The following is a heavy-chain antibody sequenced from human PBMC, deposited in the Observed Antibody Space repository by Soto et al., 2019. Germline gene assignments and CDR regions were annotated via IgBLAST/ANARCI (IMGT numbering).Heavy chain of an antibody. D-gene: IGHD3-3*01. V-gene: IGHV3-74*01. CDR2: INSDGSST. CDR1: GFTFSSYW. CDR3: ARDQTYYEFWSGYYKSYYYYGMDV. J-gene: IGHJ6*02. Sequence: EVQLVESGGGLVQPGGSLRLSCAASGFTFSSYWMHWVRQAPGKGLVWVSRINSDGSSTSYADSVKGRFTISRDTAKNTLYLQIKRLGGEDKALYYCARDQTYYEFWSGYYKSYYYYGMDVWGQGTTVTVSS.